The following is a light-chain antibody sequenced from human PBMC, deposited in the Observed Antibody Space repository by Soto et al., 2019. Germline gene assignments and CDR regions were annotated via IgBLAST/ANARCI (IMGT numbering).Light chain of an antibody. J-gene: IGKJ1*01. V-gene: IGKV3-15*01. CDR2: GAS. Sequence: DIVMTQSPATLSVAPGERVTFSCRASQGVSRKLAWYQHKPGQAPRLLISGASTGATGIPARFSGSGSGTDFSLTISSLEPEDLAFYYCQKYDSAPPTFGQGTKVDIK. CDR1: QGVSRK. CDR3: QKYDSAPPT.